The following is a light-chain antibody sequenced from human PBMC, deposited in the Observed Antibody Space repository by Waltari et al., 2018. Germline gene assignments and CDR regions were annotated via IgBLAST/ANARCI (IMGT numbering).Light chain of an antibody. CDR2: DAS. V-gene: IGKV1-33*01. J-gene: IGKJ2*01. CDR1: QDISDY. Sequence: DIQMTQSPSSVSASVGDRVTITCQASQDISDYLNWYQQKPGKAPKLLIYDASKLRTGVPSRFSGIGSGTDFTFTISSLQPDDIATYYCQQYENDPPYTFGQGTKLEIK. CDR3: QQYENDPPYT.